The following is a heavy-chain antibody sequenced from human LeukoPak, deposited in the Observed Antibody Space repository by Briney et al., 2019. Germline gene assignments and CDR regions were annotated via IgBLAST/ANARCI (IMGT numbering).Heavy chain of an antibody. CDR3: ARVPTVTFFDY. J-gene: IGHJ4*02. D-gene: IGHD4-17*01. V-gene: IGHV4-38-2*02. Sequence: SETLSLTCTVSGYSISSGYYWGWIRQPPGKGLEWIGSIYHSGSTNYNPSLKSRVTISVDTSKNQFSLKLSSVTAADTAVYYCARVPTVTFFDYWGQGTLVTVSS. CDR2: IYHSGST. CDR1: GYSISSGYY.